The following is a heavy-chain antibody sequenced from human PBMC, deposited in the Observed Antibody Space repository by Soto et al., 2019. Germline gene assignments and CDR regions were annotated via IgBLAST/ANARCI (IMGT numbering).Heavy chain of an antibody. CDR1: GGTFSSYA. J-gene: IGHJ6*02. D-gene: IGHD3-16*01. Sequence: ASVKVSCKASGGTFSSYAISWVRQAPGQGLEWMGGIIPIFGTANYAQKSQGRVTITADESTSTAYMELSSLRSEDTAVYYCARRERGIRNYYYYGMDVWGQWTTVNVSS. V-gene: IGHV1-69*13. CDR3: ARRERGIRNYYYYGMDV. CDR2: IIPIFGTA.